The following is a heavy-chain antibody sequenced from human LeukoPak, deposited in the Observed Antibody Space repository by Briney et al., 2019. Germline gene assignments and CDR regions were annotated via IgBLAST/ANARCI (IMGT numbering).Heavy chain of an antibody. J-gene: IGHJ4*02. V-gene: IGHV3-11*05. CDR3: ARVLYDSSGFYSGAFDY. CDR2: ISTSGSYT. D-gene: IGHD3-22*01. Sequence: GGSLRLSCAASGLAFSDHYINWIRHAPRQGLEWVSYISTSGSYTNYADSVKGRFIISRDNAKNSLYLQMNSLRAEDTAVYYCARVLYDSSGFYSGAFDYWGQGTLVTVSS. CDR1: GLAFSDHY.